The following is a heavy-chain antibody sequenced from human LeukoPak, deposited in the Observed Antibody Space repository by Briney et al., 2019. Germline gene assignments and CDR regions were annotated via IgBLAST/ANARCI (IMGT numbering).Heavy chain of an antibody. D-gene: IGHD6-6*01. V-gene: IGHV3-21*01. CDR1: GFTFSSYS. J-gene: IGHJ5*02. CDR3: ARGVAARPQWFDP. CDR2: ISSSSSYI. Sequence: GGSLRLSCAASGFTFSSYSMNWVRQAPGKGLEWVSSISSSSSYIYYADSVKGRFTISRDNAKNSLYLQMNSLRAEDTAVYYCARGVAARPQWFDPWGQGTLVTVSS.